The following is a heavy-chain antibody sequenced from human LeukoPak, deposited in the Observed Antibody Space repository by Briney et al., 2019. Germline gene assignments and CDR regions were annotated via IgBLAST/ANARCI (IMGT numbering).Heavy chain of an antibody. CDR1: GGTFSSYA. D-gene: IGHD2-2*01. CDR3: ARDFVVVPAAGDAFDI. J-gene: IGHJ3*02. CDR2: IIPIFGTA. Sequence: SVKVSCKASGGTFSSYAISWVRQAPGQGLEWMGGIIPIFGTANYAQKFQGRVTITADESTSTAYMELSILRSEDTAVYYCARDFVVVPAAGDAFDIWGQGTMVTVSS. V-gene: IGHV1-69*13.